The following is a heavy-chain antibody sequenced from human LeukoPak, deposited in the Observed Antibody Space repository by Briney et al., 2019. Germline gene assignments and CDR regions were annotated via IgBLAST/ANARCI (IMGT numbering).Heavy chain of an antibody. CDR2: MDYSGTT. CDR3: AIYVGMATIVDQ. D-gene: IGHD5-24*01. CDR1: GCSISSDSYF. J-gene: IGHJ4*02. Sequence: SETLSLTCTVSGCSISSDSYFWGWIRQPPGKGLEWMGSMDYSGTTYYNPSPKSRLTISVHTSKNQFSLKLSSVTAADTTVYYCAIYVGMATIVDQWGQGSLVTVSA. V-gene: IGHV4-39*01.